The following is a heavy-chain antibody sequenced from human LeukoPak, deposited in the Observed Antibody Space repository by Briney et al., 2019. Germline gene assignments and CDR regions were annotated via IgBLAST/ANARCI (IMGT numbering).Heavy chain of an antibody. CDR2: ISYDGSNK. CDR1: GFTFSSYG. Sequence: GRSLKLSCAASGFTFSSYGMHWVRQAPGKGLEWVAVISYDGSNKYYADSVKGRFTISRDNSKNTLYLQMNSLRAEDTAVYYCAKEVRVATHAFDIWGQGTMVTVSS. CDR3: AKEVRVATHAFDI. V-gene: IGHV3-30*18. D-gene: IGHD5-12*01. J-gene: IGHJ3*02.